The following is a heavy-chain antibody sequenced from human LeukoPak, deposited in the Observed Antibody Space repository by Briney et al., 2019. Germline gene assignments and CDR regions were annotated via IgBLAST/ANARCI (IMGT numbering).Heavy chain of an antibody. J-gene: IGHJ5*02. V-gene: IGHV4-39*01. CDR1: GGSISSSSYY. CDR3: ARWVIRLGELSQRFDP. Sequence: AGTLSLTCTVSGGSISSSSYYWGWIRQPPGKWLEWIGSIYYSGSTYYNPSLKSRVTISVDTSKNQFFLKLSSVTAADTAVYYCARWVIRLGELSQRFDPWGQGTQVTVSS. D-gene: IGHD3-16*02. CDR2: IYYSGST.